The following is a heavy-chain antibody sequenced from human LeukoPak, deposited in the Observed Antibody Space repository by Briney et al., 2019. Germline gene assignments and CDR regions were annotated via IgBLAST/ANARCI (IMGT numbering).Heavy chain of an antibody. CDR3: ARDCTNGVCYSPVYFDY. Sequence: ASVKVSCKASGGTFSSYAISWVRQAPGQGLEWVGRIIPIFGTANYAQKFQGRVTITTDESTSTAYMELSSLRSEDTAVYYCARDCTNGVCYSPVYFDYWGQGTLVTVFS. CDR1: GGTFSSYA. V-gene: IGHV1-69*05. J-gene: IGHJ4*02. CDR2: IIPIFGTA. D-gene: IGHD2-8*01.